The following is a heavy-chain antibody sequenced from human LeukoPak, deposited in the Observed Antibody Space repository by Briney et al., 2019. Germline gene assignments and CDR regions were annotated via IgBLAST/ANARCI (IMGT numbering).Heavy chain of an antibody. D-gene: IGHD3-3*01. Sequence: GGSLRLSCAASGFTVSNNYMTWVRQAPGKGLEWVSLIYSGGSTYYADSVKGRFTISRDNAKNSLYLQMNSLRAEDTAVYYCARVGGVVTPFDYWGQGTLVTVSS. V-gene: IGHV3-66*01. CDR1: GFTVSNNY. CDR2: IYSGGST. J-gene: IGHJ4*02. CDR3: ARVGGVVTPFDY.